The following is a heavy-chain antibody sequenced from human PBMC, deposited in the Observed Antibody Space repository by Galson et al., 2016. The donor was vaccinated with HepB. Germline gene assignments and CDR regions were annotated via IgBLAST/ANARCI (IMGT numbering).Heavy chain of an antibody. CDR1: GGTFSSYA. D-gene: IGHD5-12*01. CDR3: ARDSGYDSDYYYMDV. Sequence: SVKVSCKVSGGTFSSYAISWVRQAPGQGLEWMGGIIPIFATTHYALKFHGRVTITADESTSTAYMELSSLRSEDTAVYYCARDSGYDSDYYYMDVWGKGTTVTVS. V-gene: IGHV1-69*13. J-gene: IGHJ6*03. CDR2: IIPIFATT.